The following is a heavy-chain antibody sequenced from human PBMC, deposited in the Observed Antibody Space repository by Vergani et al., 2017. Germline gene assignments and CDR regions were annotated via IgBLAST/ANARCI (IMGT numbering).Heavy chain of an antibody. CDR1: GYSISSGYY. CDR2: IYYSGST. V-gene: IGHV4-38-2*02. D-gene: IGHD2-15*01. CDR3: ARRSGGYYSGGKVHPLRTAFDV. J-gene: IGHJ3*01. Sequence: QVQLQESGPGLVKPSETLSLTCTVSGYSISSGYYWGWIRQPPGKGLEWIGSIYYSGSTYYNPSLKSRVTISVDTSKNQFSLTVTSVTAADTAIYFCARRSGGYYSGGKVHPLRTAFDVGGHGTVVTVSS.